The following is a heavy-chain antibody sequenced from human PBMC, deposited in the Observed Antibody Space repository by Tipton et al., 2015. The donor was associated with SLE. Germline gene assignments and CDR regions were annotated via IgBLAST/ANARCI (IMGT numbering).Heavy chain of an antibody. CDR2: INPSGGST. Sequence: QLVQSGPEVKKPGASVKVSCKASGYTFTSYYMHWVRQAPGQGLEWMGIINPSGGSTSYAQKFQGRVTMTRDTSTSTVYMELSSLRSEDTAVYYCARVQGLGVVVPAAPGAFDIWGQGTMVTVSS. CDR3: ARVQGLGVVVPAAPGAFDI. D-gene: IGHD2-2*01. J-gene: IGHJ3*02. V-gene: IGHV1-46*01. CDR1: GYTFTSYY.